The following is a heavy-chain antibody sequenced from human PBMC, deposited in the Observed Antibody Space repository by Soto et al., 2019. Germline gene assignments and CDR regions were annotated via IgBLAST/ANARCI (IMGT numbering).Heavy chain of an antibody. Sequence: GGSLRLSCAASGFTVSSNYMSWVRQAPGKGLEWVSVIYSGGSTYYADSVKGRFTISRHNSKNTLYLQMNSLRAEDTDVYYCASSLGDTAMVTYYYYYGMDVWGQGTTVTVSS. D-gene: IGHD5-18*01. V-gene: IGHV3-53*04. CDR3: ASSLGDTAMVTYYYYYGMDV. CDR2: IYSGGST. J-gene: IGHJ6*02. CDR1: GFTVSSNY.